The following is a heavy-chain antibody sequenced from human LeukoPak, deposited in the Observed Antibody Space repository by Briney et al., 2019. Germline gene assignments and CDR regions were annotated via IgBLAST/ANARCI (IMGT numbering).Heavy chain of an antibody. J-gene: IGHJ4*02. CDR2: IIPIFGTA. CDR1: GGTFSSYA. CDR3: ARDSHSYDSSGSVFDY. V-gene: IGHV1-69*13. D-gene: IGHD3-22*01. Sequence: WASVKVSCKASGGTFSSYAISWVRQAPGQGLEWMGGIIPIFGTANYAQKFQGRVTITADESTSTAYMELSSLRSEDTAVYYCARDSHSYDSSGSVFDYWGQGTLVTVSS.